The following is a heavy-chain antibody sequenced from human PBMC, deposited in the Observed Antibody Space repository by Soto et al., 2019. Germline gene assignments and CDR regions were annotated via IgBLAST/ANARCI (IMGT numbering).Heavy chain of an antibody. D-gene: IGHD6-13*01. Sequence: GASVKVSCKASGYTFTSYYMHWVRQAPGQGLEWMGIINPSGGSTSYAQKFKGRVTISADESTSTAYMELSSLTSEDAAVYYCARAAIHGSSWYFWFDPWGQGTLVTVSS. J-gene: IGHJ5*02. V-gene: IGHV1-46*01. CDR2: INPSGGST. CDR1: GYTFTSYY. CDR3: ARAAIHGSSWYFWFDP.